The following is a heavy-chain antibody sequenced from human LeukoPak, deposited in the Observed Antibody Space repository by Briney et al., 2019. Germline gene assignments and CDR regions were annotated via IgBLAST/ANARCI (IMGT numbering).Heavy chain of an antibody. CDR1: GFTFSESW. Sequence: GGSLRLSCVASGFTFSESWMTWVRQAPGKGLEWVALIYNDGSDKYYADSVKGRFAISRDNSKNTLYLQMNSPRPEDTAVYSCARPLDYGGNAFDSWGQGTLVIVSS. J-gene: IGHJ4*02. CDR2: IYNDGSDK. D-gene: IGHD4-23*01. V-gene: IGHV3-30*09. CDR3: ARPLDYGGNAFDS.